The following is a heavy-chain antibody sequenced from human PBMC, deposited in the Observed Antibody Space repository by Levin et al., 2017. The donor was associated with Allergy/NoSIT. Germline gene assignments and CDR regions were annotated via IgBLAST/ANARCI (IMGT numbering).Heavy chain of an antibody. D-gene: IGHD3-22*01. V-gene: IGHV3-48*02. CDR2: ISSSSTTI. J-gene: IGHJ4*02. CDR3: ARCGVGLDSGDYPFDF. Sequence: GGSLRLSCAASEFTFSSYSMNLVRQAPGKGLEGVSYISSSSTTIYYAASVKGRFTISRDNAKNSLYLQMNSLKDDDTAVYYCARCGVGLDSGDYPFDFWGQGTLVTVSS. CDR1: EFTFSSYS.